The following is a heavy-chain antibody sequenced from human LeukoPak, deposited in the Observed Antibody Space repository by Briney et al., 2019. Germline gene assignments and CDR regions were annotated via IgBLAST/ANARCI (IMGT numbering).Heavy chain of an antibody. V-gene: IGHV3-66*02. D-gene: IGHD6-13*01. CDR3: ARAVSIAAAGRFDY. CDR1: GFTVSSNY. CDR2: IYSGGST. Sequence: GGSLRLSCAASGFTVSSNYMSWVRQAPGKGLEWVSVIYSGGSTYYADSVKGRFTISRDSSKNTLYLQMNSLRAEDTAVYYCARAVSIAAAGRFDYWGQGTLVTVSS. J-gene: IGHJ4*02.